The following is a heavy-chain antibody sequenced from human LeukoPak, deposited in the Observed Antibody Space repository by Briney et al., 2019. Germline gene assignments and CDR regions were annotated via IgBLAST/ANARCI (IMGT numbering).Heavy chain of an antibody. V-gene: IGHV1-2*02. D-gene: IGHD6-13*01. J-gene: IGHJ3*02. Sequence: ASVKVSCKASGYTFTGYYMHWVRQAPGQGLEWLGWINPNSGGTNYAQKFQGRVTMSRDTSISTAYMELSRLRSDDTAVYYCARPQYSSSWFHDAFDIWGQGTMVTVSS. CDR2: INPNSGGT. CDR1: GYTFTGYY. CDR3: ARPQYSSSWFHDAFDI.